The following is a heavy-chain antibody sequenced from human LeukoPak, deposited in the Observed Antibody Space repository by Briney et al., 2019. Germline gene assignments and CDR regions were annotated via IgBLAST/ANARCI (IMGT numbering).Heavy chain of an antibody. CDR1: GGSISSGSYY. D-gene: IGHD5-24*01. CDR2: IYTSGST. Sequence: SETLSLTCTVSGGSISSGSYYWSWIRQPAGKGLEWIGRIYTSGSTNYNPSLKSRVTISVDTSKNQFSLKLSSVTAADTAVYYCAREPKGHRWLPHKGNAFDIWGQGTMVTVSS. J-gene: IGHJ3*02. V-gene: IGHV4-61*02. CDR3: AREPKGHRWLPHKGNAFDI.